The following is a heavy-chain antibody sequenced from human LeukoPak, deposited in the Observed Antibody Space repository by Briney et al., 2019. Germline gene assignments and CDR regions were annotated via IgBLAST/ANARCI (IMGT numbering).Heavy chain of an antibody. V-gene: IGHV3-48*04. J-gene: IGHJ4*02. CDR1: GFTFSSYS. D-gene: IGHD2-2*01. CDR3: ARPGEGYIVVVPAAISYFDY. CDR2: ISSSSSTI. Sequence: GGSLRLSCAASGFTFSSYSMNWVRQAPGKGLEWVSYISSSSSTIYYADSVKGRFTISRDNAKNSLYLQMNSLRAEDTAVYYCARPGEGYIVVVPAAISYFDYWGQGTLVTVSS.